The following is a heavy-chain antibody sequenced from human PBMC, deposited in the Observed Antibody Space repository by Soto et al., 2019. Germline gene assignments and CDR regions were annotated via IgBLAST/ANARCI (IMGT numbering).Heavy chain of an antibody. CDR2: IYYSGST. V-gene: IGHV4-59*01. CDR3: ARYVSESSGWFNY. D-gene: IGHD6-19*01. Sequence: SETLSLTCTVSGGSISSYYWSWIRQPPGKGLEWIGYIYYSGSTNYNPSLKSRVTISVDTSKNQFSLKLSSVTAADTAVYYCARYVSESSGWFNYWGQGTLVTSPQ. J-gene: IGHJ4*02. CDR1: GGSISSYY.